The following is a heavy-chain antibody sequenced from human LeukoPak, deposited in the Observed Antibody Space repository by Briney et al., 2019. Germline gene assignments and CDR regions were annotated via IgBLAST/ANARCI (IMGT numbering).Heavy chain of an antibody. CDR2: VDNDGTDT. CDR3: ARGGFSHGFDI. J-gene: IGHJ3*02. Sequence: GGSLRLSCGASGFTFNSYWFHWVRQAPGKGLVWVSRVDNDGTDTIYADSVKGRFAISRDNAKNTLYLQMDSLRAEDTAVYYCARGGFSHGFDIWGQGTMVTVSS. V-gene: IGHV3-74*01. CDR1: GFTFNSYW. D-gene: IGHD5-12*01.